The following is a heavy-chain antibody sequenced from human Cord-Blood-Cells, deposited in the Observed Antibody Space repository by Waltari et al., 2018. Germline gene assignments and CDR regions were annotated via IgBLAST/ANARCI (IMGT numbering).Heavy chain of an antibody. CDR3: AGEGWFGELNWYFDL. J-gene: IGHJ2*01. CDR1: VGTFSSYA. D-gene: IGHD3-10*01. V-gene: IGHV1-69*12. CDR2: IIVIFGTS. Sequence: QVQLVQSGAEVKKPGSSVKVSCNASVGTFSSYAIRWVRQAPGQGLEWLRGIIVIFGTSNYAQKFQGRVTITADESTSTAYMELSSLRSEYTAVYYCAGEGWFGELNWYFDLWGRGTLVTVSS.